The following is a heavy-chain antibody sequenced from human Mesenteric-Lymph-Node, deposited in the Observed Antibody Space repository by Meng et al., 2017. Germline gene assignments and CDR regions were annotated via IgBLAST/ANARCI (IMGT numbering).Heavy chain of an antibody. D-gene: IGHD2-2*01. Sequence: QVGMHEWAPGLVKPSGALPRSVAVSGGSISSSNCWSWVRQPPGKGLGWSGEIYHSGSTNYNPSLKSLVTISVDKSKNQFSLKLSSVTAADTAVYYCASGRKYCSSTSCYGQFDYWGQGTLVTVSS. V-gene: IGHV4-4*02. J-gene: IGHJ4*02. CDR1: GGSISSSNC. CDR3: ASGRKYCSSTSCYGQFDY. CDR2: IYHSGST.